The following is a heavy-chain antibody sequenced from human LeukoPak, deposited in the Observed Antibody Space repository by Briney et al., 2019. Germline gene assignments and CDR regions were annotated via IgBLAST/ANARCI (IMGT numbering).Heavy chain of an antibody. CDR1: GFTFSSYW. CDR3: ARDVYCSGGSCLDY. D-gene: IGHD2-15*01. J-gene: IGHJ4*02. V-gene: IGHV3-7*01. CDR2: IKQDGSEK. Sequence: GGSLRLSCAASGFTFSSYWMSWVRQAPGKGLEWVANIKQDGSEKYYVVSVKGRFTISRDNAKNSLYLQMNSLRAEDTAVYYCARDVYCSGGSCLDYWGQGTLVTVSS.